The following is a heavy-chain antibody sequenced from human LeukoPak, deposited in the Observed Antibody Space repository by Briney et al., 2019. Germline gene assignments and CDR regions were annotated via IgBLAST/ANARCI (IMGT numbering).Heavy chain of an antibody. CDR2: ISYDGSNK. Sequence: GGTLRLSCAASGFTFSSYGMHWVRQAPGKGLEWVAVISYDGSNKYYADSVKGRFTISRDNSKNTLYLQMNSLRAEDTAVYYCAIVGATDGFDYWGRGTLVTVSS. V-gene: IGHV3-30*03. D-gene: IGHD1-26*01. CDR1: GFTFSSYG. CDR3: AIVGATDGFDY. J-gene: IGHJ4*02.